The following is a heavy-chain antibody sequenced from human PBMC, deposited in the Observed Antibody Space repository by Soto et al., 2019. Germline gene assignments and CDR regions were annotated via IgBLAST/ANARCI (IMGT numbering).Heavy chain of an antibody. Sequence: GGSLILSCAASGFAFHTYSMDWVRQAPGKGLEWVSYISASSGTIYYADSVKGRFTISRDNAKNSLYLQMNGLRVEDTAVYYCARDGGHGYDMDYWGQGTLVTVSS. D-gene: IGHD5-12*01. V-gene: IGHV3-48*01. CDR3: ARDGGHGYDMDY. J-gene: IGHJ4*02. CDR1: GFAFHTYS. CDR2: ISASSGTI.